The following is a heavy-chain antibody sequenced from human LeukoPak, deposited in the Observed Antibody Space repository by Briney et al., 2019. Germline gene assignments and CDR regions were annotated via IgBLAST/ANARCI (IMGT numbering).Heavy chain of an antibody. CDR1: GFTFSSYG. CDR2: ISYDGSNK. CDR3: AKSEGFATRPVRFDP. D-gene: IGHD3-10*01. Sequence: PGGSLRLSCAASGFTFSSYGMHWVRQAPGEGLEWVAVISYDGSNKYYADSVKGRFTISRDNSKNTLYLQMNSLRAEDTAVYYCAKSEGFATRPVRFDPWGQGTLVTVSS. J-gene: IGHJ5*02. V-gene: IGHV3-30*18.